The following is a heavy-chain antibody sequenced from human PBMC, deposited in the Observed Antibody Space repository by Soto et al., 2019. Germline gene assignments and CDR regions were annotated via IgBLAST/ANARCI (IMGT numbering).Heavy chain of an antibody. J-gene: IGHJ5*02. CDR3: AREGVGYCSGGSCWFDP. CDR1: GYTFTGYY. D-gene: IGHD2-15*01. V-gene: IGHV1-2*02. CDR2: INPNSGGT. Sequence: GASVKVSCKASGYTFTGYYMHWVRQAPGQGLEWMGWINPNSGGTNYAQKFQGRVTMTRDTSISTAYMELSRLRSDDTAVYYCAREGVGYCSGGSCWFDPWGQGTLVTVSS.